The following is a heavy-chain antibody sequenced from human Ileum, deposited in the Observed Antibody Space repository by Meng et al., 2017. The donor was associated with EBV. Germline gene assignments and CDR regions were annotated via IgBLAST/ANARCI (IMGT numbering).Heavy chain of an antibody. CDR2: IYYTGST. Sequence: VPLVEAGPALVKPSDTLSLTCSVSNGSITRDYWTWVRQPPGKGLEWIGYIYYTGSTNYNPSLKSRVTISLDTSKNQFSLNLSSVTAADTAVYYCARERGGGDRGIQWGQGTLVTVSS. CDR3: ARERGGGDRGIQ. J-gene: IGHJ4*02. D-gene: IGHD2-21*02. V-gene: IGHV4-59*07. CDR1: NGSITRDY.